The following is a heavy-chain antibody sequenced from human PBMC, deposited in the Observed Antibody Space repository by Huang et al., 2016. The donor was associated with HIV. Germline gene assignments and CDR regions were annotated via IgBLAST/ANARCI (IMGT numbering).Heavy chain of an antibody. J-gene: IGHJ1*01. Sequence: QVQLVESGGGVVQPGRSLRLSCAAVGFIFSNYGMHWVRQAPGKGLEWVELISYDGSNKYYTDSVKGRFSISRDNSKNTLYLQMNSLRAEDTAVYYCALKGDSSGWEYFRHWGQGTLVTVSS. CDR2: ISYDGSNK. D-gene: IGHD6-19*01. V-gene: IGHV3-30*03. CDR3: ALKGDSSGWEYFRH. CDR1: GFIFSNYG.